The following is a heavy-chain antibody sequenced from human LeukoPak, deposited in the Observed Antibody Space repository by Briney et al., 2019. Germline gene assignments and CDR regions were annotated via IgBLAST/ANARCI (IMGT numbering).Heavy chain of an antibody. CDR1: GFTFSSYD. CDR2: IGTAGDT. V-gene: IGHV3-13*01. CDR3: ARGYCSGGSCYYYYGMDV. Sequence: GSLRLSCAASGFTFSSYDMHWVRQATGKGLEWVSAIGTAGDTYYPGSAKGRFTISRENAKNSLYLQMNSLRAGDTAVYYCARGYCSGGSCYYYYGMDVWGQGTTVTVSS. J-gene: IGHJ6*02. D-gene: IGHD2-15*01.